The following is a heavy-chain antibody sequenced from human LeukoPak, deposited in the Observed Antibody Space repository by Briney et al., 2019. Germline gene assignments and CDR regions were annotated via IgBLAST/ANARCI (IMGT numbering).Heavy chain of an antibody. CDR2: ISGSGGST. CDR3: AKGDGYNYDNWFDP. J-gene: IGHJ5*02. V-gene: IGHV3-23*01. Sequence: GGSLRLSCAASGFTFSSYALSWIRHAPGKGLEWVSSISGSGGSTYYADFVKGRFTISRDNSKNTLYLQVNSLRAEDTAVYYCAKGDGYNYDNWFDPWGQGTLVTLSS. CDR1: GFTFSSYA. D-gene: IGHD5-24*01.